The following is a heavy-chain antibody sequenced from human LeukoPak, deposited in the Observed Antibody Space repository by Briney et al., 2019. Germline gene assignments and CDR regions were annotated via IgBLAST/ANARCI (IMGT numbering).Heavy chain of an antibody. D-gene: IGHD3-16*02. CDR1: GGSISSSSYY. J-gene: IGHJ4*02. Sequence: SETLSLTCTVSGGSISSSSYYWGWIRQPPGKGLEWIGSIYYSGSTYYNPSLKSRVTISVDTSKNQFSLKLSSVTAADTAVYYCARRPLWGSYRYQPYYFDYWGQGTLVTVSS. V-gene: IGHV4-39*01. CDR2: IYYSGST. CDR3: ARRPLWGSYRYQPYYFDY.